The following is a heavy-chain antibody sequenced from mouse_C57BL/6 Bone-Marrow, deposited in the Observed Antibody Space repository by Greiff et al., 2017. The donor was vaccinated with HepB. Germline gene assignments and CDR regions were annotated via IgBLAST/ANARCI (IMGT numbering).Heavy chain of an antibody. J-gene: IGHJ3*01. CDR2: IWSGGST. D-gene: IGHD2-5*01. CDR1: GFSLTSYG. V-gene: IGHV2-4*01. Sequence: QVQLQQSGPGLVQPSQSLSITCTVSGFSLTSYGVHWVRQPPGKGLEWLGVIWSGGSTDYNAAFISRLSISKDNSKSQVFFKMNSLQADDTAIYYCAKKAYYSNYGFAYWGQGTLVTVSA. CDR3: AKKAYYSNYGFAY.